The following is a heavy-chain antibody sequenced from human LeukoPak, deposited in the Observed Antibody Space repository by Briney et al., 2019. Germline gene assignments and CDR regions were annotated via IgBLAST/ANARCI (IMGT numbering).Heavy chain of an antibody. CDR2: IKSKTDGGTT. V-gene: IGHV3-15*01. Sequence: GGSLRLSCAASGFTFSNAWMSWVRQAPGKGLEWVGRIKSKTDGGTTDYAAPVKGRFTISRDDSKNTLYLQMNSLKTEDTAVYYCTAYGSGSSSFDYWGQGTLVTVSS. D-gene: IGHD3-10*01. CDR3: TAYGSGSSSFDY. CDR1: GFTFSNAW. J-gene: IGHJ4*02.